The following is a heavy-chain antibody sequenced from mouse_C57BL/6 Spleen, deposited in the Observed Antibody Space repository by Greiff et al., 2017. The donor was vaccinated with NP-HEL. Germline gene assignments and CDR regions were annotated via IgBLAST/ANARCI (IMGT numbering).Heavy chain of an antibody. CDR2: IYPGDGDT. Sequence: VKLQQSGPELVKPGASVKISCKASGYAFSSSWMNWVKQRPGKGLEWIGRIYPGDGDTNYNGKFKGKATLTADKSSSTAYMQLSSLTSEDSAVYCCAKAIYYYFDYWGQGTTLTVSS. CDR3: AKAIYYYFDY. J-gene: IGHJ2*01. D-gene: IGHD1-1*01. CDR1: GYAFSSSW. V-gene: IGHV1-82*01.